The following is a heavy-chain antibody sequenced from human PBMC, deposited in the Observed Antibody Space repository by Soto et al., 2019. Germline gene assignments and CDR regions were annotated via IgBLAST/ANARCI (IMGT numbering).Heavy chain of an antibody. CDR1: GFSFSDLW. D-gene: IGHD3-16*01. Sequence: GGSLRLSCVASGFSFSDLWMSWVRQAPGKGLEWVATIKKDGTEKYYLDSVKGRFSLSRDNPKNSLYLQMNSLTAEDSAVYYCTRFRQGAFLDYWGQGSPVTVSS. V-gene: IGHV3-7*03. CDR3: TRFRQGAFLDY. J-gene: IGHJ4*02. CDR2: IKKDGTEK.